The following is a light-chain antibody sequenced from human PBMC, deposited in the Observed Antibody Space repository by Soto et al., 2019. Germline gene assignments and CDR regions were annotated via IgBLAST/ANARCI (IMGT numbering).Light chain of an antibody. CDR1: SSDVGSYNL. V-gene: IGLV2-23*02. Sequence: QSALTQPASVSGSPGQPITISCTGTSSDVGSYNLVSWYQQHPGEAPKLMIYEVSKRPSGVSNRFSGSKSGNTASLTIFGLQAEDEADYYCCSYAGSSTYYVFGTGTKLNVL. CDR2: EVS. J-gene: IGLJ1*01. CDR3: CSYAGSSTYYV.